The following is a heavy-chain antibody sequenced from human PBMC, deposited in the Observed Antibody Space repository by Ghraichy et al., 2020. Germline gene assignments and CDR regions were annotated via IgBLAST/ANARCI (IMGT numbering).Heavy chain of an antibody. J-gene: IGHJ4*02. D-gene: IGHD6-13*01. Sequence: GGSLRLSCVGSGFIFSTYSIHWVRQAPGKGLEWVALMSYDGSDTRYADSIRGRFNISRDNSKNTLYLQMDSLRVDDTALYFCARGPGSGSWTIDYWGRGTLVTVSS. CDR1: GFIFSTYS. CDR3: ARGPGSGSWTIDY. CDR2: MSYDGSDT. V-gene: IGHV3-30-3*01.